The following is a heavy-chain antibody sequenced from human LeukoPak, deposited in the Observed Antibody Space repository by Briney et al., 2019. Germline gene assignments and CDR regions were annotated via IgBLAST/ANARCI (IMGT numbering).Heavy chain of an antibody. Sequence: GGPLRLSCAASGFTFSSYGMHWVRQAPGKGLEWVAVIWYDGSNKYYADSVKGRFTISRDNSKNTLYLQMNSLRAEDTAVYYCARDPSYGGGNYFDHWGQGTLVTVSS. CDR3: ARDPSYGGGNYFDH. V-gene: IGHV3-33*01. CDR2: IWYDGSNK. CDR1: GFTFSSYG. D-gene: IGHD2-21*01. J-gene: IGHJ4*02.